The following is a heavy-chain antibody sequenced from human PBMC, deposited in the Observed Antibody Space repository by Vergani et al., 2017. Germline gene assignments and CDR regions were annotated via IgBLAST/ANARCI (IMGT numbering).Heavy chain of an antibody. Sequence: QVQLQESGPGRVKPSETLSLICTVSCDSISSRNCYWGWIRQPPGTGLEWIGSLFYSATAYYNPSLVSRVIISIVTSKNQFSLRLSSVTAADTAVYYCGRLNGDYMRLSEYWGQGTLVAVSS. CDR2: LFYSATA. CDR3: GRLNGDYMRLSEY. D-gene: IGHD4-17*01. CDR1: CDSISSRNCY. V-gene: IGHV4-39*01. J-gene: IGHJ4*02.